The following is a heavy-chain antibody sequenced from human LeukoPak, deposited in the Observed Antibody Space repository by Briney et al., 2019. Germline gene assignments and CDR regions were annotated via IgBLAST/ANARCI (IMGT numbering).Heavy chain of an antibody. CDR3: ASDYGDYFDAYYYGMDV. Sequence: SVKVSCKASGGTFSSYAISWVRQAPGQGLEWMGRIIPILGIANYAQKFQGRVTITADKSTSTAYMELSSLRSEDTAVYYCASDYGDYFDAYYYGMDVWGQGTAVTVSS. D-gene: IGHD4-17*01. J-gene: IGHJ6*02. CDR1: GGTFSSYA. V-gene: IGHV1-69*04. CDR2: IIPILGIA.